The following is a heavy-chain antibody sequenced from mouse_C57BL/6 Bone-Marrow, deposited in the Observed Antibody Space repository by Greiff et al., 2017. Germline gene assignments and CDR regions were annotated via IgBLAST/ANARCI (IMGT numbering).Heavy chain of an antibody. J-gene: IGHJ1*03. CDR2: ISDGGSYT. CDR3: ARRGEYIWYFDV. Sequence: EVKLQESGGGLVKPGGSLKLSCAASGFTFSSYAMSWVRQTPEKRLEWVATISDGGSYTYYPDNVKGRFTISRDNAKNNLYLQMSHLKSEDTAMYYCARRGEYIWYFDVWGTGTTVTVSS. CDR1: GFTFSSYA. V-gene: IGHV5-4*03. D-gene: IGHD5-2*01.